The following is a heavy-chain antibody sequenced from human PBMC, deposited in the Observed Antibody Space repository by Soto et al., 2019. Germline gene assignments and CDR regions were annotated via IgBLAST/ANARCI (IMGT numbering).Heavy chain of an antibody. CDR3: AKVSRKGSAIDFDY. CDR2: VNPNNGDT. V-gene: IGHV1-8*01. D-gene: IGHD3-10*01. Sequence: QVQLVQSGAELKKPGASVKVSCKASGYTFSNYDLNWVRQATGQGPEWIGWVNPNNGDTGYAQKFQGRVTLTTDIPTTTAYMELTSLRSDDTAIYYCAKVSRKGSAIDFDYGCQGTLITVSS. CDR1: GYTFSNYD. J-gene: IGHJ4*02.